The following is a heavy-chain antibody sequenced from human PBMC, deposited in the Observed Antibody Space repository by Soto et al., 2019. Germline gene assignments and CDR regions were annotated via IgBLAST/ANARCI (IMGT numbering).Heavy chain of an antibody. Sequence: EVPLVESGGGLIQPGGSLRLTCAASGFSVSSNYMSWVRQAPGKGLEWVSAIYIGTTTYYADSVKGRFTISKDNLMNTLDLQMSSLRADDTAVYYFAGMRGTDNGFDPWVQGTLVTVSS. D-gene: IGHD1-1*01. CDR2: IYIGTTT. V-gene: IGHV3-53*01. CDR1: GFSVSSNY. J-gene: IGHJ5*02. CDR3: AGMRGTDNGFDP.